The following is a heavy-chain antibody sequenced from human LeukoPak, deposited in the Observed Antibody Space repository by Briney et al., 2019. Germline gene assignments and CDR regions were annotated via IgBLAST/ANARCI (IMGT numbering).Heavy chain of an antibody. CDR1: GGTFSSYA. CDR2: IIPIFGTA. CDR3: ARDEGIAAGYFDY. D-gene: IGHD6-13*01. J-gene: IGHJ4*02. V-gene: IGHV1-69*05. Sequence: ASVKVSCKASGGTFSSYAISWVRQAPGQGLEWMGGIIPIFGTANYAQKFQGRVTITTDESTSTAYMELSSLGSEDTAVYYCARDEGIAAGYFDYWGQGTLVTVSS.